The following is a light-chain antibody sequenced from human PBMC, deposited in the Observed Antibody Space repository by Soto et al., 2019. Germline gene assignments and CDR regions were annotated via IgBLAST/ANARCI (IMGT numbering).Light chain of an antibody. Sequence: QSALTQPASVSGCPGQSITISCTGTSSDVGGYNYVSWYQHHPGKAPKLMIYEVNNRPSGVSDRFSGSKSGNTASLTISGLQAEDEADYYCSSYTSSSTQVFGGGTKLTVL. V-gene: IGLV2-14*01. CDR3: SSYTSSSTQV. CDR1: SSDVGGYNY. J-gene: IGLJ3*02. CDR2: EVN.